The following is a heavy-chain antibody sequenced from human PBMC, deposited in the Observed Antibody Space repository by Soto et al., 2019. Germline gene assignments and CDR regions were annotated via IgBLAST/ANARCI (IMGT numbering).Heavy chain of an antibody. J-gene: IGHJ4*02. V-gene: IGHV3-23*01. CDR1: GFTFSSYA. CDR3: ARDPNHLGVVIIGYFDY. D-gene: IGHD3-3*01. CDR2: ISGSGGST. Sequence: LRLSCAASGFTFSSYAMSWVRQAPGKGLEWVSAISGSGGSTYYADSVKGRFTISRDNSKNTLYLQMNSLRAEDTAVYYCARDPNHLGVVIIGYFDYWGRGTLVPVSS.